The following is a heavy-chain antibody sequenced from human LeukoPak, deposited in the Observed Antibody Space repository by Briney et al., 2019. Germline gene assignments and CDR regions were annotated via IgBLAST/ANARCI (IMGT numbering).Heavy chain of an antibody. CDR1: GFTFSSFW. CDR3: ARINGGGYYAP. Sequence: GGSLRLSCEASGFTFSSFWMTWVRQAPGKGLEWVANIKPDRSEKNCVDSVKGRFTISRDNAKNSLYLQMNSLRAGDTAVYYCARINGGGYYAPWGQGTLVTVSS. D-gene: IGHD3-22*01. V-gene: IGHV3-7*01. CDR2: IKPDRSEK. J-gene: IGHJ5*02.